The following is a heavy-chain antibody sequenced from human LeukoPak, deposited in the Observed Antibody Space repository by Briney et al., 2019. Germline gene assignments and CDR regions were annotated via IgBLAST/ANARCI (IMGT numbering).Heavy chain of an antibody. J-gene: IGHJ4*02. CDR3: ARELTQSGSYYGDFDY. V-gene: IGHV1-2*02. CDR2: TNPNSGGT. CDR1: GYTFTGYY. Sequence: GASVKVSCKASGYTFTGYYMHWVRQAPGQGLEWMGWTNPNSGGTNYAQKFQGRVIMTRDTSISTAYMELSRLRSDDTAVYYCARELTQSGSYYGDFDYWGQGTLVTVSS. D-gene: IGHD1-26*01.